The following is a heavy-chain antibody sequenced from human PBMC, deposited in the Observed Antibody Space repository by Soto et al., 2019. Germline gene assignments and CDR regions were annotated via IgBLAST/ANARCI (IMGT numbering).Heavy chain of an antibody. D-gene: IGHD3-16*01. J-gene: IGHJ5*02. V-gene: IGHV3-23*01. CDR3: AKGGRDMITCGGVTPYNWFDP. CDR1: GFTFSSYA. CDR2: ISGSGGST. Sequence: GGSLRLSCAASGFTFSSYAMSWVRQAPGKGLEWVSAISGSGGSTYYADSVKGRFTISRDNSKNTLYLQMNSLRAEDTAVYYCAKGGRDMITCGGVTPYNWFDPWGQGTLVTVSS.